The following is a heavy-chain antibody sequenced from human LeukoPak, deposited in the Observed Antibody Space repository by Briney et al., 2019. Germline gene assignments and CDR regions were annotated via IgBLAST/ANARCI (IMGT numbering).Heavy chain of an antibody. Sequence: GGSLRLSCAASGFAFNYYAMNWVRQPPGKGLEWVSGINYNGDNTYYADSVKGRFTISRDNSKSTLYLQMNSLRAEDSALYYCARGGRGSAAVVAPRSFDIWGQGTMVTVSS. CDR2: INYNGDNT. D-gene: IGHD3-22*01. J-gene: IGHJ3*02. CDR3: ARGGRGSAAVVAPRSFDI. V-gene: IGHV3-23*01. CDR1: GFAFNYYA.